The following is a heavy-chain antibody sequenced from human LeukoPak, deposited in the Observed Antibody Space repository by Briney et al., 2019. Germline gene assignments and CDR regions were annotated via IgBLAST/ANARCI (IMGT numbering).Heavy chain of an antibody. CDR2: ISNSGST. J-gene: IGHJ6*02. V-gene: IGHV4-59*08. CDR1: GGSISTYY. CDR3: GTADRVRRDRYGMDV. Sequence: PSETLSLTCTVSGGSISTYYWSWIRQPPGKGLEWIGYISNSGSTDYVPSLKSRVTISVDKSKNQFSLKLSSVTAADTAVYYCGTADRVRRDRYGMDVWGQGTTVTVSS. D-gene: IGHD3-10*01.